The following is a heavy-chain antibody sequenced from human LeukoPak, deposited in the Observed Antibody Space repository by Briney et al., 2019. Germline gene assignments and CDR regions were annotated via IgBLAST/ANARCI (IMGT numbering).Heavy chain of an antibody. Sequence: TSETLSLTCAVHGGSFSGYYWSWIRQPPGRGLEWIGEINHSGSTNYNPSLKSRVTISVDTSKNQFSLKLSSVTAADTAVYYCARYYDFWSGYYGYWGQGTLVTVSS. CDR1: GGSFSGYY. CDR2: INHSGST. CDR3: ARYYDFWSGYYGY. D-gene: IGHD3-3*01. V-gene: IGHV4-34*01. J-gene: IGHJ4*02.